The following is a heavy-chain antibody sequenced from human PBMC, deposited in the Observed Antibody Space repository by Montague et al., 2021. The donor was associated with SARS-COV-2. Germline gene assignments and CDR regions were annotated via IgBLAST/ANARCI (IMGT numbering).Heavy chain of an antibody. Sequence: SETLSLTCTVSGDSISSSSYNWGWNSHPPGKELDWIGSVHDSGRPYYNPSLKSRVTIYVDTSKNQLSLKLSFATAADTAVYYCTRHVHMTWPEPSPGFDYWGQGTLVTVSS. CDR1: GDSISSSSYN. J-gene: IGHJ4*02. CDR3: TRHVHMTWPEPSPGFDY. D-gene: IGHD1-1*01. CDR2: VHDSGRP. V-gene: IGHV4-39*01.